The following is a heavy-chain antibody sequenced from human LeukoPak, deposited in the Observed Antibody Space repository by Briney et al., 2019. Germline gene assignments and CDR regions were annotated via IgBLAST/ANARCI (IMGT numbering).Heavy chain of an antibody. J-gene: IGHJ4*02. V-gene: IGHV3-30*02. CDR3: ARGRGVVVIAYFDY. CDR1: GFTFSSYC. Sequence: GGSLRLSCAASGFTFSSYCMHWVRQAPGKGLEWVAFIRYDGSNKYYADSVKGRFTISRDNSKNTLYLQMNSLRAEDTAVYYCARGRGVVVIAYFDYWGQGTLVTVSS. D-gene: IGHD3-22*01. CDR2: IRYDGSNK.